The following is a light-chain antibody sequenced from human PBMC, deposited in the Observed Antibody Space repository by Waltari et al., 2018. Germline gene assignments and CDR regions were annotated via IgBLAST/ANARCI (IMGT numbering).Light chain of an antibody. J-gene: IGLJ1*01. CDR2: EGS. CDR1: SSDVGSYNL. V-gene: IGLV2-23*01. CDR3: CSYAGGSTYV. Sequence: QSALTQSASVSGSPGQSITISCTGTSSDVGSYNLVSWYQQHPGKAPKLMIYEGSKRPSGVSNRFSGSKSGNTASLTISGLQAEDEADYYCCSYAGGSTYVFGTGTKVTVL.